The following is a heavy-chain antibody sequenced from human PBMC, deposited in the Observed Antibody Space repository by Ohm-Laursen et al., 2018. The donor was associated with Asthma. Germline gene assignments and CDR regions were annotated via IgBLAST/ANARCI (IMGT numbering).Heavy chain of an antibody. CDR2: ISFDGSNK. CDR3: AKDILDYGDYYYGMDV. V-gene: IGHV3-30*18. CDR1: GFTFSSYG. D-gene: IGHD4-17*01. Sequence: SLRLSCAASGFTFSSYGMHWVRQAPGKGLEWVAVISFDGSNKFYAGSVKGRFTISRDNSKNTLYLQMNSLRAEDTALYYCAKDILDYGDYYYGMDVWGQGTTVTVSS. J-gene: IGHJ6*02.